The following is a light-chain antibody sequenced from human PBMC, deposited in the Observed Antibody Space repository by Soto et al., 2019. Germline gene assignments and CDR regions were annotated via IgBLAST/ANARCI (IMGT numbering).Light chain of an antibody. CDR1: QSISSW. CDR3: QQYNSYSPT. V-gene: IGKV1-5*01. Sequence: GDRVTITCRASQSISSWLAWYQQKPGKAPKLLIYDASSLESGVPSRFSGSGSGTEFTLTISSPQPDDFATYYCQQYNSYSPTFGQGTKVDI. CDR2: DAS. J-gene: IGKJ1*01.